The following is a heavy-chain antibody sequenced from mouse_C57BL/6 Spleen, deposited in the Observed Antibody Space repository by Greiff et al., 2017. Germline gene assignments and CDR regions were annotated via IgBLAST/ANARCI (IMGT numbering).Heavy chain of an antibody. D-gene: IGHD2-2*01. CDR2: INPSSGYT. J-gene: IGHJ4*01. CDR3: AGYYGYDGYAMDY. CDR1: GYTFTSYT. V-gene: IGHV1-4*01. Sequence: VQLVESGAELARPGASVKMSCKASGYTFTSYTMHWVKQRPGQGLEWIGYINPSSGYTKYNQKFTDKATLTADKSSSTAYMQLSSLTSEDSAVXYCAGYYGYDGYAMDYWGQGTSVTVSS.